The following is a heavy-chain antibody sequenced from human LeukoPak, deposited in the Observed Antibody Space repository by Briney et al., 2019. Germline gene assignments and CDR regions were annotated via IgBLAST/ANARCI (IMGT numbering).Heavy chain of an antibody. Sequence: SETLSLTCAVSGGSINNYYWSWIRQPAGKGLEWIGRIYTRGSTNYNPSLKSRVTMSVDTSKNQFSLKLSSVIAADTTVYYCARGRHCSADICSGGDAFDIWGQGTMVSVSS. CDR3: ARGRHCSADICSGGDAFDI. D-gene: IGHD2-15*01. CDR1: GGSINNYY. V-gene: IGHV4-4*07. CDR2: IYTRGST. J-gene: IGHJ3*02.